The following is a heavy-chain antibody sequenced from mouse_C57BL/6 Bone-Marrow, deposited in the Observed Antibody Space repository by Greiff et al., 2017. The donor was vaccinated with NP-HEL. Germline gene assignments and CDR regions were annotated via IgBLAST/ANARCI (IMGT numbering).Heavy chain of an antibody. Sequence: EVQVVESGGGLVQPGGSLSLSCAATGFTFTDYYMSWVRQPPGKALEWLGYIRNKANGYTTEYSAYGKGRFTISRDNSQSILYLQMNALRAEDSATYFCASRYYYCNSHCWYFDDWGKGTTVTVSS. D-gene: IGHD1-1*01. CDR2: IRNKANGYTT. CDR1: GFTFTDYY. V-gene: IGHV7-3*01. CDR3: ASRYYYCNSHCWYFDD. J-gene: IGHJ1*03.